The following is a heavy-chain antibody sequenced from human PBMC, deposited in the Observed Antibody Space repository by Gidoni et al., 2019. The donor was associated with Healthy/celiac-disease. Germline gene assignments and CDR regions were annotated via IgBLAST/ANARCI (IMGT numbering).Heavy chain of an antibody. J-gene: IGHJ6*02. CDR1: GFTVSSTS. CDR3: ARDRVGATVTTLYYYGMDV. Sequence: EGQLVESGGGLVQPGGPLRLSCAASGFTVSSTSLSWVRQAPGKGLEWVAVIYGGGSTYYADSVTGRFTISRDNSKNTLYSQMNSLRAEDTAVYYCARDRVGATVTTLYYYGMDVWGQGTTVTVSS. CDR2: IYGGGST. V-gene: IGHV3-66*01. D-gene: IGHD4-4*01.